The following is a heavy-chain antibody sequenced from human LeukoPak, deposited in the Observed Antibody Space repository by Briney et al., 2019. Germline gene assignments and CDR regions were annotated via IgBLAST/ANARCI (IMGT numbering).Heavy chain of an antibody. Sequence: GGSLRLSCAASGFTFSSYWMSWVRQAPGKGLEWVANINPDGSVSYYGDSVKGRFTISRDNARNSLYLQMNSLRVEDTALYYCARDQYGSGDGSYMNLWVKGSTVTISS. CDR2: INPDGSVS. V-gene: IGHV3-7*01. D-gene: IGHD3-10*01. CDR3: ARDQYGSGDGSYMNL. J-gene: IGHJ6*03. CDR1: GFTFSSYW.